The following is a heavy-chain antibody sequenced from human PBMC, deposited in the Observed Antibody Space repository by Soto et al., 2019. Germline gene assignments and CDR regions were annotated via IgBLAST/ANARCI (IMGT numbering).Heavy chain of an antibody. CDR1: GFTFSAFD. CDR2: IGTLRDT. D-gene: IGHD2-21*02. CDR3: ARGRSNDFSSSPPPRFDP. V-gene: IGHV3-13*01. Sequence: RRLSCVTSGFTFSAFDMHWVRQAAGKGLEWVSGIGTLRDTYYTGSVKGRFTISRDNAKNSLYLQMNSLTDGDTAVYFCARGRSNDFSSSPPPRFDPWGQGTLVTVSS. J-gene: IGHJ5*02.